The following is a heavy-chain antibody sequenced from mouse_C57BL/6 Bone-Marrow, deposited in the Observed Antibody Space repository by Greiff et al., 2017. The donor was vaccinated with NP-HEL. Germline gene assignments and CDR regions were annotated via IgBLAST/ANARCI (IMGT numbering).Heavy chain of an antibody. CDR3: ARAPYDGYSLDY. Sequence: EVKLVESGGGLVKPGGSLKLSCAASGFTFSSYAMSWVRQTPEKRLEWVATISDGGSYTYYPDNVKGRFTISRDNAKNNLYLQMSHLKAEDTAMYYCARAPYDGYSLDYWGQGTSVTVSS. CDR1: GFTFSSYA. V-gene: IGHV5-4*03. CDR2: ISDGGSYT. J-gene: IGHJ4*01. D-gene: IGHD2-3*01.